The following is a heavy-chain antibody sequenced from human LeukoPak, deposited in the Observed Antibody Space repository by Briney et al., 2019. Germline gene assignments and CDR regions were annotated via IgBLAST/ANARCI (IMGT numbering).Heavy chain of an antibody. D-gene: IGHD3-10*01. V-gene: IGHV1-69*17. Sequence: SVKVSCKASGGTFSSYDITWVRQAPGQGLEWMGGIIPIFGIANYAQKFQGRVTITADKSTSTAYMELSSLRSVDTAVYYCARDRGSGSYDRFYFDLWGRGTLVTVSS. J-gene: IGHJ2*01. CDR2: IIPIFGIA. CDR3: ARDRGSGSYDRFYFDL. CDR1: GGTFSSYD.